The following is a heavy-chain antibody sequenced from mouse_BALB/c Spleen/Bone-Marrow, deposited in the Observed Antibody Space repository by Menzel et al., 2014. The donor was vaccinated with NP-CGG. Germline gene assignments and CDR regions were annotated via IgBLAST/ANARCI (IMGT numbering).Heavy chain of an antibody. CDR3: AREVSMDY. CDR2: ISDGGSYT. CDR1: GFTFSDYY. Sequence: EVMLVESGGGLVEPGGSLKLSCAASGFTFSDYYMYWVRQTPEKRLEWVATISDGGSYTYYPGSVKGRFTISRDNAKNNLFLQLSSLKSEDTAMYYCAREVSMDYWGQGTSVTVSS. J-gene: IGHJ4*01. V-gene: IGHV5-4*02.